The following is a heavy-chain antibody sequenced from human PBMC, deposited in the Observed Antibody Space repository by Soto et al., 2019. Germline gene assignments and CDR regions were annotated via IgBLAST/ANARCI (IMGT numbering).Heavy chain of an antibody. V-gene: IGHV1-3*01. D-gene: IGHD2-21*02. CDR3: ARSIVVVTAADY. CDR2: INAGNGNT. CDR1: GYTFTSYA. J-gene: IGHJ4*02. Sequence: GASVKVSCKASGYTFTSYAMHWVHQAPGQRLEWMGWINAGNGNTKYSQKFQGRVTITRDTSASTAYMELGSLRSEDTAVYYCARSIVVVTAADYWGQGTLVTVSS.